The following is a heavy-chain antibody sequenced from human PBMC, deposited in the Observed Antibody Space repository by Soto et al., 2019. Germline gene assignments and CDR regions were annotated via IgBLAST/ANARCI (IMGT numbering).Heavy chain of an antibody. D-gene: IGHD1-26*01. V-gene: IGHV4-59*08. J-gene: IGHJ4*02. CDR2: IYYSGST. CDR1: GGSISSYY. Sequence: PSETLSLTCTVSGGSISSYYWSWIRQPPGKGLEWIGYIYYSGSTNYNPSLKSRVTISVDTSKNQFSLKLSSAAAADTAVYYCARHGGSYSFDYWGQGTLVTVSS. CDR3: ARHGGSYSFDY.